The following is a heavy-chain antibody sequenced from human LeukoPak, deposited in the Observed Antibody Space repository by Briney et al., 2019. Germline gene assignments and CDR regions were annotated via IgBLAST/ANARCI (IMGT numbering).Heavy chain of an antibody. D-gene: IGHD6-19*01. CDR2: ITLSSGII. CDR3: AVYSSGWYCQY. J-gene: IGHJ4*02. V-gene: IGHV3-48*01. CDR1: GFTFSNYN. Sequence: GGSLRLSCAASGFTFSNYNMNWVRQAPGKGLEWISYITLSSGIIYYADSVKGRFTISRDNAKNSLYLQMNSLRAEDTAVYYCAVYSSGWYCQYWGQGTLVTVSS.